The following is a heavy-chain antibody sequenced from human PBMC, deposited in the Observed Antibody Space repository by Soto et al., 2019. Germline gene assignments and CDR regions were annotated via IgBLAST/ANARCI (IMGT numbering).Heavy chain of an antibody. J-gene: IGHJ5*02. D-gene: IGHD2-2*01. Sequence: SETLSLTCAVYGGSFSGYYWSWIRQPPGKGLEWIGEINHSGSTNYNPSLKSRVTISVDTSKNQFSLKLSSVTAADTAVYYCARGRVVPAGFTRVRFDPWGQGTLVTVSS. CDR3: ARGRVVPAGFTRVRFDP. CDR2: INHSGST. CDR1: GGSFSGYY. V-gene: IGHV4-34*01.